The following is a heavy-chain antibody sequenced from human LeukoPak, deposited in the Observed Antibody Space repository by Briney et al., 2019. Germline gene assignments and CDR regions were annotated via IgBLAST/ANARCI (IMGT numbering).Heavy chain of an antibody. Sequence: APVKVSCKASAYTFTGYYVYWARQAPGQGLEWMGIINPNGDLTRYAQRFQGRLTVTRDTSTSTVSMELGSLESDDTAVYYCARECHGVYSNWWGQGTLVTVSS. CDR1: AYTFTGYY. J-gene: IGHJ4*02. D-gene: IGHD1-20*01. CDR2: INPNGDLT. V-gene: IGHV1-46*01. CDR3: ARECHGVYSNW.